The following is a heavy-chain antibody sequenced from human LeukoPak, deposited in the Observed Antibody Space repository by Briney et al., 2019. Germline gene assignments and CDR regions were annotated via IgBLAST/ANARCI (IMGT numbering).Heavy chain of an antibody. D-gene: IGHD3-3*01. CDR2: INHSGST. J-gene: IGHJ3*02. CDR1: GGSFSGYY. Sequence: SETLSLTCAVYGGSFSGYYWSWIRQPPGKGLEWIGEINHSGSTNYNPSLKSRVTISVDTSKGQFSLKLSHVTAADTAVYYCASSPPYYDFWSGYHDAFDIWGQGTMVTVSS. CDR3: ASSPPYYDFWSGYHDAFDI. V-gene: IGHV4-34*01.